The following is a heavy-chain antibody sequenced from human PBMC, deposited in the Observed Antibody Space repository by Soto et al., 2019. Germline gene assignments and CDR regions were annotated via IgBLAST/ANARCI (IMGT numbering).Heavy chain of an antibody. J-gene: IGHJ6*02. D-gene: IGHD2-8*01. Sequence: VGSLRLSCAASGFTFSSYAMHWVRQAPGKGLEWVAVISYDGSNKYYADSVKGRFTISRDNSKNTLYLQMNSLRAEDTAVYYCARDRGYCTNGVYSRYYYYYGMEVWGQGTTVTVSS. CDR2: ISYDGSNK. CDR3: ARDRGYCTNGVYSRYYYYYGMEV. CDR1: GFTFSSYA. V-gene: IGHV3-30-3*01.